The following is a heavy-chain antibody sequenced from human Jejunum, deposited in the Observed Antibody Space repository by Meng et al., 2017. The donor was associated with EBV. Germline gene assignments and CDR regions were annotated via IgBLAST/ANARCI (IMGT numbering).Heavy chain of an antibody. J-gene: IGHJ4*02. Sequence: GQLVEWGGGLFQPGGSLRLSGAASEFTFSSYVMSWVRQAPGKGLEWVSTISQSGDSIYYADSVKGRFTISRDNSKNSLYLQMSSLRVEDTAVYYCAKDRDDYGDYCFDYWGQGTLVTVSS. CDR2: ISQSGDSI. CDR1: EFTFSSYV. CDR3: AKDRDDYGDYCFDY. D-gene: IGHD4-17*01. V-gene: IGHV3-23*04.